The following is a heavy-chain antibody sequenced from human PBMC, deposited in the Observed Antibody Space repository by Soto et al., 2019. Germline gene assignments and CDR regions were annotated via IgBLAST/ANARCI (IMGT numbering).Heavy chain of an antibody. V-gene: IGHV4-39*01. J-gene: IGHJ5*02. CDR3: ARHRGSGWSLYNWFDP. CDR1: GGSISDGTSYY. CDR2: FFYSGST. D-gene: IGHD6-19*01. Sequence: QMQLQESGPGLVKPSETLSLTCTVSGGSISDGTSYYWGWIRQPPGKGLEWIGSFFYSGSTYYNPSLKSRVTISVDTSKNQFSLNLRSVTAADTALYYCARHRGSGWSLYNWFDPWGQGTLVTVSS.